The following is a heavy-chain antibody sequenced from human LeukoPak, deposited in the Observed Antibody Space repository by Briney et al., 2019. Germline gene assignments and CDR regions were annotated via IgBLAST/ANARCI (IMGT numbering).Heavy chain of an antibody. V-gene: IGHV3-64*01. CDR3: ARDQGLGIAARRFDY. Sequence: QTGGSLRLSCAASGFTFSGYAMHWVRQAPGKGLEYVSAISSNGGSTYYANSVKGRFAISRDNSKNTLYLQMGSLRAEDMAVYYCARDQGLGIAARRFDYWGQGTLVTVSS. D-gene: IGHD6-6*01. J-gene: IGHJ4*02. CDR2: ISSNGGST. CDR1: GFTFSGYA.